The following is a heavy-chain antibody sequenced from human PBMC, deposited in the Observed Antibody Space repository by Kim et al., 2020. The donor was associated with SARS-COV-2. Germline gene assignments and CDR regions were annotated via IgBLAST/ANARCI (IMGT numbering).Heavy chain of an antibody. Sequence: GGSLRLSCAASGFTFSSYSMNWVRQAPGKGLEWVSYISSSSSTIYYADSVKGRFTISRDNAKNSLYLQMNSLRDEDTAVYYCASSSDFWSGSYYYYGMDVWGQGTTVTVSS. CDR3: ASSSDFWSGSYYYYGMDV. CDR2: ISSSSSTI. CDR1: GFTFSSYS. J-gene: IGHJ6*02. D-gene: IGHD3-3*01. V-gene: IGHV3-48*02.